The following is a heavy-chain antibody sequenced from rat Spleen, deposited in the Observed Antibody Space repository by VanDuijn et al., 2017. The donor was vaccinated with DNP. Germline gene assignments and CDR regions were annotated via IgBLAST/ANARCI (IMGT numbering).Heavy chain of an antibody. V-gene: IGHV3-1*01. CDR2: INYSGAT. CDR1: GYSITSNY. D-gene: IGHD1-6*01. CDR3: ARGIIRFDY. Sequence: EVQFQESGPGLVKSSQSLSLTCSVTGYSITSNYWAWIRKFPGNKMEWMGYINYSGATAYNPSLRSRISITRDTSKNQFFLQLNSVTAEDTATYYCARGIIRFDYWGQGTLVTVSS. J-gene: IGHJ3*01.